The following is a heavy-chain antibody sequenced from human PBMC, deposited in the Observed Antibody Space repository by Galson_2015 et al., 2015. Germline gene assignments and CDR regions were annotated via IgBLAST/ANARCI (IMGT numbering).Heavy chain of an antibody. V-gene: IGHV1-3*01. J-gene: IGHJ6*03. CDR1: GYTFTSYA. CDR3: ARDSGYDVLTGYSYYYYYMDV. CDR2: INAGNGNT. Sequence: SCKASGYTFTSYAMHWVRQAPGQRLEWMGWINAGNGNTKYSQKFQGRVTITRDTSASTAYMELSSLRSEDTAVYYCARDSGYDVLTGYSYYYYYMDVWGKGTTVTVSS. D-gene: IGHD3-9*01.